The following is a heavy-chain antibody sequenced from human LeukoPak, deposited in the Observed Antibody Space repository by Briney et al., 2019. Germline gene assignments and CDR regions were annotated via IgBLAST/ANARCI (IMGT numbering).Heavy chain of an antibody. CDR3: ARSSERKYYFDY. CDR1: GFTFSSYS. V-gene: IGHV3-53*01. D-gene: IGHD3-22*01. Sequence: GGSLTLSCAASGFTFSSYSMNWVRQAPGKGLEWVSLIYSGGTTCYADSVKGRFTISRDNSKNTLYLQMNSLRAEDTAVYYCARSSERKYYFDYWGQGTLVTVSS. CDR2: IYSGGTT. J-gene: IGHJ4*02.